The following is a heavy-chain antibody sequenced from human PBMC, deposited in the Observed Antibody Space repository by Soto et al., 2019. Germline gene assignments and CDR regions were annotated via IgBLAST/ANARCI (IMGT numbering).Heavy chain of an antibody. V-gene: IGHV1-69*06. D-gene: IGHD3-22*01. J-gene: IGHJ6*02. CDR2: IIPIFGTA. CDR3: ESPSDYDSSGDLGMDV. CDR1: GGTFSSYA. Sequence: QVQLVQSGAEVKKPGCSVKVSCKASGGTFSSYAISWVRQAPGQGLEWMGGIIPIFGTANYAQKFEGRVTITAHKYTSTAYMELRSLRSEDTAVYYCESPSDYDSSGDLGMDVWGQGTTVTVSS.